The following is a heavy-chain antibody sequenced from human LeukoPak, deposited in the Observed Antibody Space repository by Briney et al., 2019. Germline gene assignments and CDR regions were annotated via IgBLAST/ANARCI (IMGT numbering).Heavy chain of an antibody. CDR2: IIPIFGTA. V-gene: IGHV1-69*05. Sequence: ASVKVPCKASGGTFSSYAISWVRQAPGQGLEWMGRIIPIFGTANYAQKFQGRVTITTDESTSTAYMELSSLRSEDTAVYYCAREPTLYYYYMDVWGKGTTVTVSS. CDR3: AREPTLYYYYMDV. CDR1: GGTFSSYA. J-gene: IGHJ6*03.